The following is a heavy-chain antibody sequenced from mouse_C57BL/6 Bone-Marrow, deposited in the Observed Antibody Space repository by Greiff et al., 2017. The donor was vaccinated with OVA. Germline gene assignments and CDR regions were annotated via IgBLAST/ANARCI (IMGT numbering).Heavy chain of an antibody. CDR1: GFTFTDYY. D-gene: IGHD2-5*01. CDR2: IRNKANGYTT. Sequence: EVMLVESGGGLVQPGGSLSLSCAASGFTFTDYYMSWVRQPPGKALEWLGFIRNKANGYTTEYSASVKGRFTISRDNSQSILYLQMNALRAEDSATYYCARLYYSNWGYFDVWGTGTTVTVSS. J-gene: IGHJ1*03. CDR3: ARLYYSNWGYFDV. V-gene: IGHV7-3*01.